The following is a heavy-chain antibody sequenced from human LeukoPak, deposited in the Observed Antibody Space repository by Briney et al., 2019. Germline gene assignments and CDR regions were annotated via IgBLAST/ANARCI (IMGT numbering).Heavy chain of an antibody. D-gene: IGHD2-2*01. V-gene: IGHV4-59*12. J-gene: IGHJ3*02. CDR1: DGSITNND. CDR3: AREGYCSSTSCLDAFDI. Sequence: PSETLSLTCTVSDGSITNNDWSWVRQTPGKGLEFIGYVHYSGTTNYNPSLKSRVTMSVDTSKNQFSLKLSSVTAADTAVYYCAREGYCSSTSCLDAFDIWGQGTMVTVSS. CDR2: VHYSGTT.